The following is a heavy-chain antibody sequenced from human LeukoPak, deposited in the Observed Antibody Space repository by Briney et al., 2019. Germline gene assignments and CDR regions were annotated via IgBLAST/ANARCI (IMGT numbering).Heavy chain of an antibody. D-gene: IGHD2-2*02. J-gene: IGHJ4*02. CDR3: ARDYCSSTSCYTGAFFDY. V-gene: IGHV1-18*01. CDR1: GYTFTSYG. Sequence: ASVNVSCKASGYTFTSYGISWVRQAPGQGLEWMGRISAYNGNTNYAQKLQGRVTMTTDTSTSTAYMELRSLRSDDTAVYYCARDYCSSTSCYTGAFFDYWGQGTLVTVSS. CDR2: ISAYNGNT.